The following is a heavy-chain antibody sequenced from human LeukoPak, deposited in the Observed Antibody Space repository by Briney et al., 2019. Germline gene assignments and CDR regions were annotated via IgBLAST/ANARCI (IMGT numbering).Heavy chain of an antibody. CDR1: GFTFSSYS. V-gene: IGHV3-21*01. CDR2: ISSSSSYI. Sequence: PGGSLRLSCAASGFTFSSYSMNWVRQAPGQWMELVSSISSSSSYIYYADSVKGLFTISRDNAKNSLYLQMNSLRAEDTAVYYCARDLRRTVVTPGLDYYYYGMDVWGQGTTVTVSS. J-gene: IGHJ6*02. D-gene: IGHD4-23*01. CDR3: ARDLRRTVVTPGLDYYYYGMDV.